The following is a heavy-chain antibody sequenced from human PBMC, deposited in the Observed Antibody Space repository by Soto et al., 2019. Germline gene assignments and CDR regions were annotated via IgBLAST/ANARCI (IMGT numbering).Heavy chain of an antibody. CDR1: GFTFNTYV. V-gene: IGHV3-30*18. J-gene: IGHJ4*02. CDR2: ISYYGSNQ. Sequence: GGSLSLSCAASGFTFNTYVMHCVRQAPDKGLEWVALISYYGSNQYYADSVKGRFTIPIDNSKNTLFPQMNSLRADDTAVYYCAKDKAPGQGSFDYWGQGTLVTVSS. CDR3: AKDKAPGQGSFDY. D-gene: IGHD6-6*01.